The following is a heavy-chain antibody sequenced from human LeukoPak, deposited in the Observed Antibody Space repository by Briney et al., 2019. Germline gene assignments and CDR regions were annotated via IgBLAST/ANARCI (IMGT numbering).Heavy chain of an antibody. CDR3: VGLGGDWEFDY. D-gene: IGHD2-21*02. CDR2: IYYSGNT. Sequence: SETLSLTCIVSGASISVNCWSWIRQPPGKGLEWIGYIYYSGNTNYNPSLKSRVTLSVDKFKNKFSLRLSSVSAADTARYYSVGLGGDWEFDYWGQGTLVTVSS. CDR1: GASISVNC. V-gene: IGHV4-59*08. J-gene: IGHJ4*02.